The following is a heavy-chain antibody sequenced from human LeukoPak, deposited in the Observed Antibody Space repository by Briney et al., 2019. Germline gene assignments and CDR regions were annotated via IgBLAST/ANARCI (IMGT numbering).Heavy chain of an antibody. V-gene: IGHV1-2*02. CDR1: GYTFTGSY. Sequence: ASVKVSCKASGYTFTGSYMYWVRQAPGQGLEWMGWINPISGGTNYAQKFQGRVTMTRGTSISTAYMELSRLRSDDTAVYYCARGGRVYSSSFDYWGQGTLVTVSS. J-gene: IGHJ4*02. CDR2: INPISGGT. CDR3: ARGGRVYSSSFDY. D-gene: IGHD6-13*01.